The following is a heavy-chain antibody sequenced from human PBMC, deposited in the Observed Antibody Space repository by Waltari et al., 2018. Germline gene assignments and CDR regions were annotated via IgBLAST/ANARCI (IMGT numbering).Heavy chain of an antibody. CDR3: AKDRVAAAGTVWFDP. J-gene: IGHJ5*02. V-gene: IGHV3-30*02. Sequence: QVQLVESGGGVVQPGGSLRLSCAAPGCTFSSYGMHWVRQAPGKGLGWWAFIRFDGSNKYYADSVKGRFTFSRDNSKNTLYLQMNSLRAEDTAVYYCAKDRVAAAGTVWFDPWGQGTLVTVSS. CDR2: IRFDGSNK. CDR1: GCTFSSYG. D-gene: IGHD6-13*01.